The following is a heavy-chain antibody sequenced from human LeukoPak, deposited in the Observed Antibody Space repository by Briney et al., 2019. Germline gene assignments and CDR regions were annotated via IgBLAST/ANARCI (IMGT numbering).Heavy chain of an antibody. CDR3: ARGRGTYYLFDY. Sequence: PGGSLRLSCAASGFTFSSYEMNWVRQAPGKGLEWVSSISSTTNYIYYADSVKGRFTISRDNAKNPLYLQMNSLRAEDTAVYYCARGRGTYYLFDYWGQGTLVTVSS. CDR2: ISSTTNYI. CDR1: GFTFSSYE. D-gene: IGHD3-10*01. J-gene: IGHJ4*02. V-gene: IGHV3-21*01.